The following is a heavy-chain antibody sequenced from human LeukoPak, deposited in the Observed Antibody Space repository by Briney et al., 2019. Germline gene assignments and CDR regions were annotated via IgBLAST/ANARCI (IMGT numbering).Heavy chain of an antibody. CDR1: DDSISSYY. D-gene: IGHD6-13*01. CDR2: IYNSGNT. Sequence: KPSETLSLTCSVSDDSISSYYWSWIRQPPGKGLEWIGYIYNSGNTNYNPSLKSRVTISLDTSKNQFSLKLSSVTAADTAVYYCARDEYSSSWYWFDPWGQGTLVTVSS. V-gene: IGHV4-4*08. CDR3: ARDEYSSSWYWFDP. J-gene: IGHJ5*02.